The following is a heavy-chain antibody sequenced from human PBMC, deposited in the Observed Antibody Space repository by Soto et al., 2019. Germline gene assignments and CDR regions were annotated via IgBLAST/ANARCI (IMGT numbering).Heavy chain of an antibody. Sequence: SETLSLTCAVYGGSFSGYYWSWIRQPPGKGLEWIGEINHSGSTNYNPSLKSRVTISVDTSKNQFSLKLSSVTAADTAVYYCARGLVRLRGPYYYYGMDVWGPGTTVTVSS. V-gene: IGHV4-34*01. CDR2: INHSGST. CDR3: ARGLVRLRGPYYYYGMDV. CDR1: GGSFSGYY. D-gene: IGHD2-15*01. J-gene: IGHJ6*02.